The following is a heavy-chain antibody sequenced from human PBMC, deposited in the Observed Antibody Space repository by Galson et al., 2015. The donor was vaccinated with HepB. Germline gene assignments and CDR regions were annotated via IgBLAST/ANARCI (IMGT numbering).Heavy chain of an antibody. D-gene: IGHD6-19*01. V-gene: IGHV1-69*13. Sequence: SVKVSCKASGGTFSSYAISWVRQAPGQGLEWMGGIIPIFGTANYAQKFQGRVTITADESTSTAYMELSSLRSEDTAVYYCARVPEEYSSGWPVRLGGEAPGYFYYYYYMDVWGKGTTVTVSS. J-gene: IGHJ6*03. CDR1: GGTFSSYA. CDR2: IIPIFGTA. CDR3: ARVPEEYSSGWPVRLGGEAPGYFYYYYYMDV.